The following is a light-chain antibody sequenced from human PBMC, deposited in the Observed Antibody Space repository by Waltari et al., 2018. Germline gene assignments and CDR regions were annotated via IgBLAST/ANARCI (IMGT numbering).Light chain of an antibody. J-gene: IGLJ3*02. CDR3: QTGGHGTWV. CDR2: VTSDCSH. CDR1: SGHSSTV. Sequence: QLVLTQSPSASAPLGASVKLTCTLSSGHSSTVIAWLQQQPEKGPRYLMKVTSDCSHKKGDDIPDRFAGSSSGAERYLTSSSLQSEDEADYYCQTGGHGTWVFGGGTKLTVL. V-gene: IGLV4-69*01.